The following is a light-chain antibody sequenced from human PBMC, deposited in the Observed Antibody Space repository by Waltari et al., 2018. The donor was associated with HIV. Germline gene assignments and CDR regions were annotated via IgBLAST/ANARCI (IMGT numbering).Light chain of an antibody. J-gene: IGLJ3*02. V-gene: IGLV1-40*01. CDR1: SSNIGAGYD. Sequence: QSVLTQPPSVSGAPGQRVTISCTGNSSNIGAGYDVHWYQQLPGIAPKLLIYGGSNRPSGVPGRFFGPKSGHPASPGNPGVQGGEGAGYYCQSYDSSLSGFWVFGGGTKLTVL. CDR3: QSYDSSLSGFWV. CDR2: GGS.